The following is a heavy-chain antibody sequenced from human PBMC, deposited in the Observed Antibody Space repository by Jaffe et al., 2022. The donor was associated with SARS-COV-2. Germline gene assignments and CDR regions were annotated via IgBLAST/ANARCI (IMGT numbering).Heavy chain of an antibody. D-gene: IGHD1-26*01. Sequence: EVQLVESGGGLVKPGGSLRLSCAASGFTFSNAWMSWVRQAPGKGLEWVGRIKSKTDGGTTDYAAPVKGRFTISRDDSKNTLYLQMNSLKTEDTAVYYCTTDTWELGDYYYYYGMDVWGQGTTVTVSS. CDR3: TTDTWELGDYYYYYGMDV. V-gene: IGHV3-15*01. CDR1: GFTFSNAW. J-gene: IGHJ6*02. CDR2: IKSKTDGGTT.